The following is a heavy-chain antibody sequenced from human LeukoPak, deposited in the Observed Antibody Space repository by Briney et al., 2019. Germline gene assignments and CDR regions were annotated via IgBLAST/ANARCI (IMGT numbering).Heavy chain of an antibody. D-gene: IGHD1/OR15-1a*01. CDR3: AKSHSVEQRGYFDY. Sequence: PGGSLRLSCAASGFTFTTYAMSWVRQAPGKGLEWVSTIANSGGSTYHADSVKGRFTISRDNSKNTLYLQMNSLRAEDMAVYYCAKSHSVEQRGYFDYWGQGTLVTVSS. V-gene: IGHV3-23*01. CDR1: GFTFTTYA. CDR2: IANSGGST. J-gene: IGHJ4*02.